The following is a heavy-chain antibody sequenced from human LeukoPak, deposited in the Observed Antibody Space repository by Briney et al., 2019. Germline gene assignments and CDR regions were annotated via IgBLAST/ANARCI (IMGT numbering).Heavy chain of an antibody. Sequence: GGSLRLSCAASGFTFSSHAMSWVRQAPRKGLEWVSSVSAGGSGTYYADSVKGRFTISRDNSKNTLYLQMNSLRAEDTAVYYCAKGSPARPNLFDPWGQGTLVTVSS. CDR2: VSAGGSGT. D-gene: IGHD3-10*01. J-gene: IGHJ5*02. CDR1: GFTFSSHA. CDR3: AKGSPARPNLFDP. V-gene: IGHV3-23*01.